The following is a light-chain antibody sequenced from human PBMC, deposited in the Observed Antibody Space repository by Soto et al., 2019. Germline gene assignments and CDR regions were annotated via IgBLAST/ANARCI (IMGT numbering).Light chain of an antibody. CDR3: SSRATNAGGDNWV. CDR2: EVS. Sequence: HSALTQPPSASGSPGQSVTISCTGTSSDVGGYNFVSWYQQHPDKAPKLMIYEVSKRPSGVPDRFSGSKSGNTASLTVSGLQAEDEADYYCSSRATNAGGDNWVFGGGTKLTVL. V-gene: IGLV2-8*01. J-gene: IGLJ3*02. CDR1: SSDVGGYNF.